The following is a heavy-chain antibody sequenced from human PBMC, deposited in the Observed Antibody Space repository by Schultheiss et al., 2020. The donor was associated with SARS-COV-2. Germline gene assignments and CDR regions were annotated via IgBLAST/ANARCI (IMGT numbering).Heavy chain of an antibody. Sequence: GESLKISCKGSGYSFTSYWISWVRQMPGKGLEWMGRIDPSDSYTNYSPSFQGHVTISADKSISTAYLQWSSLKASDTAMYYCARHEQATVTTDYWGQGTLVTVSS. V-gene: IGHV5-10-1*01. CDR1: GYSFTSYW. D-gene: IGHD4-17*01. CDR3: ARHEQATVTTDY. J-gene: IGHJ4*02. CDR2: IDPSDSYT.